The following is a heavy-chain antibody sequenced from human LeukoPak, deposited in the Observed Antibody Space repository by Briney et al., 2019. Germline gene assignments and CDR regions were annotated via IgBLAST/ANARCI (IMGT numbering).Heavy chain of an antibody. CDR2: ISYDGSDK. CDR1: GFTFNTYT. Sequence: PGRSLRLSCAASGFTFNTYTIHWVRQAPGKGLEWVAVISYDGSDKYYADSVKGRFTISRDNSKNTLYLQMNSLRAEDTAVYYCATNPRWLQSPYYYYGMDVWGQGTTVTVSS. V-gene: IGHV3-30*04. D-gene: IGHD5-24*01. CDR3: ATNPRWLQSPYYYYGMDV. J-gene: IGHJ6*02.